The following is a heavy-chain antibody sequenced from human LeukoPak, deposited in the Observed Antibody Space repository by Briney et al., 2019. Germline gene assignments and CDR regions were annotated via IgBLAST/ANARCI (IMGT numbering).Heavy chain of an antibody. D-gene: IGHD2-15*01. J-gene: IGHJ5*02. CDR2: MNPNSGNT. V-gene: IGHV1-8*01. CDR3: ARGMPYRGGYCSGGSCSRNWFDP. Sequence: ASVKVSCKASGYTFTSYDINWVRQATGQGLEWMGWMNPNSGNTGYAQKFQGRVTMTGNTSISTAYMELSSLRSEDTAVYYCARGMPYRGGYCSGGSCSRNWFDPWGQGTLVTVSS. CDR1: GYTFTSYD.